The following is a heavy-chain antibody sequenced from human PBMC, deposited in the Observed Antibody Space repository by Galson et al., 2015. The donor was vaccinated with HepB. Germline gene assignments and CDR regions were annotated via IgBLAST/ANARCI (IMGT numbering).Heavy chain of an antibody. J-gene: IGHJ6*02. CDR1: GFTFSSYG. V-gene: IGHV3-30*18. CDR3: AKDQSDYSNYDYYYGMDV. D-gene: IGHD4-11*01. Sequence: SLRLSCAASGFTFSSYGMHWVRQAPGKGLEWVAVISYDGSNKYYADSVKGRFTISRDNSKNTLYLQMNSLRAEDTAVYYCAKDQSDYSNYDYYYGMDVWGQGTTVTVSS. CDR2: ISYDGSNK.